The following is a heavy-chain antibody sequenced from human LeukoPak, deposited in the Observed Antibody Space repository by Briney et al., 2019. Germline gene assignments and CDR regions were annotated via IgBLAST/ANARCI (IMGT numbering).Heavy chain of an antibody. J-gene: IGHJ4*02. D-gene: IGHD1-1*01. V-gene: IGHV1-2*02. CDR3: VRDVHNWNDDY. CDR1: GYTFTGYY. Sequence: ASVKVSCKSSGYTFTGYYMHWVRQAPGQGLEWMGWINPNSGGTNYAQKFQGRVTMTRDTSINTAYMELNRLTSDDTAVYYCVRDVHNWNDDYWGQGTLVTVSS. CDR2: INPNSGGT.